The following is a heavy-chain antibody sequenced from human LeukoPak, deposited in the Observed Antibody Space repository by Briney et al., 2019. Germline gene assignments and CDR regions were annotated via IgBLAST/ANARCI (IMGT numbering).Heavy chain of an antibody. CDR3: ATHSYYYGSGSYPHYLDY. J-gene: IGHJ4*02. CDR2: LNWNGGST. D-gene: IGHD3-10*01. CDR1: GFTFSSYA. Sequence: GGSLRLSCAASGFTFSSYAMSWVRQAPGKGLEWVSGLNWNGGSTGYADSVKGRFTISRDNAKNSLYLQMNSLRVEDTALYYCATHSYYYGSGSYPHYLDYWGRGTLVTVSA. V-gene: IGHV3-20*04.